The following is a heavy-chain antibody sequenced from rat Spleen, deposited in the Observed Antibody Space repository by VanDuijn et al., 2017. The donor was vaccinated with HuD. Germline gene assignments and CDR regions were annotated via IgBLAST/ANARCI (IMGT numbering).Heavy chain of an antibody. J-gene: IGHJ1*01. V-gene: IGHV5S10*01. CDR1: GFTFSDYN. CDR2: IIYDGSRT. D-gene: IGHD1-10*01. Sequence: EVQLVESGGGLVQPGRSLKLSCAASGFTFSDYNMAWVRQAPKKGLEWVATIIYDGSRTYYRDSVKGRFTNSRDNAKSNLYLKMDSLRSEDTATYYCATFYNKFDYWYFDFWGPGTMVTVSS. CDR3: ATFYNKFDYWYFDF.